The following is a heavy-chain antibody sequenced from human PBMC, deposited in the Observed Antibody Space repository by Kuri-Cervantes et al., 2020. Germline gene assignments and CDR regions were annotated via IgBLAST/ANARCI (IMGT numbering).Heavy chain of an antibody. J-gene: IGHJ3*02. CDR2: ISWNSGRI. V-gene: IGHV3-9*01. CDR1: GFTFDDYA. Sequence: SCADSGFTFDDYAMRWVRQAPGKGLEWVSGISWNSGRIGYADSVKGRFTISRDNAKNSLYLQMNSLRADDTALYYCAKDPKDASAFDIWGQGTMVTVSS. CDR3: AKDPKDASAFDI.